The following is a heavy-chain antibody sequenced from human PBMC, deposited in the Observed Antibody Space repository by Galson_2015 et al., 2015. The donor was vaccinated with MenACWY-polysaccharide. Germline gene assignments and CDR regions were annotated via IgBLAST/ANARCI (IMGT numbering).Heavy chain of an antibody. Sequence: SVKEPRKASGYTFTDFGISWVRQAPGQGLEWVGWVSACHGNKNYAQQVQGRVIISTDTSTSTDYMVLRSLRSDDTAVYYCTRELGHITVSGSFFDYWGQGTLVTVSS. V-gene: IGHV1-18*01. CDR1: GYTFTDFG. D-gene: IGHD6-19*01. J-gene: IGHJ4*02. CDR2: VSACHGNK. CDR3: TRELGHITVSGSFFDY.